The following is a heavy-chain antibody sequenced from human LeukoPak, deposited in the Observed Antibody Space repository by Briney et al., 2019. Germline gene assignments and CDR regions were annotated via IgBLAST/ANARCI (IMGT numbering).Heavy chain of an antibody. V-gene: IGHV7-4-1*02. D-gene: IGHD2-8*01. CDR2: INTNTGNP. CDR3: ARLGGLGSLGYCTNGVCYLEY. J-gene: IGHJ4*02. CDR1: GYSFTFYA. Sequence: ASVKVSCKASGYSFTFYAMNWVRQAPGQGLEWMGWINTNTGNPTYAQGFTGRFVFSLDTSVSTAYLQISSLKAEDTAVYYCARLGGLGSLGYCTNGVCYLEYWGQGTLVTVSS.